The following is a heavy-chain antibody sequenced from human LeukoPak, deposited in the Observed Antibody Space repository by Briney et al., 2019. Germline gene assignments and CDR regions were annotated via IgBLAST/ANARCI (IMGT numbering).Heavy chain of an antibody. V-gene: IGHV3-43*01. CDR3: AKEGDVGATGD. J-gene: IGHJ4*02. Sequence: SGGSLRLSCAASGFTFSSYAMSWVRQAPGKGLEWVSLISWDGGSTYYADSVKGRFTISRDNSKNSLYLQMNSLRTEDTALYYCAKEGDVGATGDWGQGTLVTVSS. CDR1: GFTFSSYA. D-gene: IGHD1-26*01. CDR2: ISWDGGST.